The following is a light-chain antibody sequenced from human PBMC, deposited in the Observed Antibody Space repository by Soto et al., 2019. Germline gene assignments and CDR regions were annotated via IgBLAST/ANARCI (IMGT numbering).Light chain of an antibody. V-gene: IGKV1-27*01. J-gene: IGKJ4*01. CDR1: QGIHNN. CDR2: AAS. Sequence: DIQMTQSPSSLSASVGDRVTITCRASQGIHNNLAWYQQKPGEVPKLLIYAASTLQSGVPSRFSGGGSGTDFTLTVHSLQPEDVATYYCQKYDGAPLTFGGGTKVEIE. CDR3: QKYDGAPLT.